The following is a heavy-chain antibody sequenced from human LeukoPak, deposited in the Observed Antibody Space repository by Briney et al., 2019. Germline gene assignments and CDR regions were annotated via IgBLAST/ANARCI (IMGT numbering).Heavy chain of an antibody. CDR3: ARDTWNWFDP. CDR1: GGSISSRSYY. J-gene: IGHJ5*02. CDR2: VYYSGST. Sequence: PSETLSLTCTVSGGSISSRSYYWGWIRQPPGKGLEWIASVYYSGSTYYNPSLKSRVTMSVDTSKKQLSLKLSSVTAADTAVYYCARDTWNWFDPWGQGTLVTVSS. V-gene: IGHV4-39*01.